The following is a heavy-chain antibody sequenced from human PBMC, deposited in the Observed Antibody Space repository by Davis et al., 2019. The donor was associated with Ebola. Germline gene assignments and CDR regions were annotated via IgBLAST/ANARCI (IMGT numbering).Heavy chain of an antibody. CDR1: GFTFSSYS. CDR3: ARDGEHYSDLDY. Sequence: GESLKISCAASGFTFSSYSMNWVRQTPGKGLVWVSRINRDESGITYADSVKGRFTISRDNAKNTLYLQMDSLRAEDTAVYYCARDGEHYSDLDYWGQGTLVTVSS. D-gene: IGHD1-26*01. V-gene: IGHV3-74*01. J-gene: IGHJ4*02. CDR2: INRDESGI.